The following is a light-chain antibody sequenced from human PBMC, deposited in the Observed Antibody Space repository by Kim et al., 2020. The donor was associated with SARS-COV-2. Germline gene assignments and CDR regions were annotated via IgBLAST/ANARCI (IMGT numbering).Light chain of an antibody. CDR1: SLRSYY. J-gene: IGLJ2*01. CDR2: GKN. Sequence: SSELTQDPAVSVALGQTVRITCQGDSLRSYYATWYQQKPGQAPILLIYGKNNRPSGIPVRFSGSSSGNTASLTITGTQAGDEADYYCNSRDTNDIVLFGG. V-gene: IGLV3-19*01. CDR3: NSRDTNDIVL.